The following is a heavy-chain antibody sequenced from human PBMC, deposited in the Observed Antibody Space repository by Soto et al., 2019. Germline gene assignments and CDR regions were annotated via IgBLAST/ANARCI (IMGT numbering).Heavy chain of an antibody. V-gene: IGHV3-33*01. Sequence: GGSLRLSCAASGFISSRFGMHWVRQAPGKGLEWVAHIWCDGSNTYYADSVKGRFTISRDNSRNTLYLQMNSLRAEDTAVYHCVRDLLGSGGHFDYWGQGTPVTVSS. D-gene: IGHD7-27*01. J-gene: IGHJ4*02. CDR1: GFISSRFG. CDR2: IWCDGSNT. CDR3: VRDLLGSGGHFDY.